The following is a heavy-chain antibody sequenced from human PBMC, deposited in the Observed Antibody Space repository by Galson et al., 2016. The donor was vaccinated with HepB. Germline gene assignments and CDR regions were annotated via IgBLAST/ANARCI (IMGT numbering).Heavy chain of an antibody. D-gene: IGHD6-19*01. Sequence: SLRLSCAASGFTFSSYAMSWVRQAPGKGLEWVSAISGSGGSTYYADSVKGRFTVSRDNAKNSLYLQMNSLRDDDTAVYYCAKPFLSSGLYYFDYWGRGTL. CDR2: ISGSGGST. J-gene: IGHJ4*02. V-gene: IGHV3-23*01. CDR1: GFTFSSYA. CDR3: AKPFLSSGLYYFDY.